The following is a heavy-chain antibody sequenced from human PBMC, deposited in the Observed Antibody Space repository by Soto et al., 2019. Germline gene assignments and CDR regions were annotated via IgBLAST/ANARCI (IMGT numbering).Heavy chain of an antibody. CDR3: ARGPREVVPFDY. V-gene: IGHV1-69*02. CDR2: IIPILGIA. D-gene: IGHD2-15*01. J-gene: IGHJ4*02. Sequence: EASVKVSCKASGGTFSSYTISWVRQAPGQGLEWMGRIIPILGIANYAQKFQGRVTITADKSTSTAYMELSSLRSEDTAVYYCARGPREVVPFDYWGQGTLVTVSS. CDR1: GGTFSSYT.